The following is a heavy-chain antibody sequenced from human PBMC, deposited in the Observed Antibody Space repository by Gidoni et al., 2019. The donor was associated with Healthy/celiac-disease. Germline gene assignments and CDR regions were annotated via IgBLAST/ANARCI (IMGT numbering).Heavy chain of an antibody. CDR2: ISYDGSNK. Sequence: QVQLVESGGGVVQPGRSLRLSCAASGFTFSSYAMHWVRQAPGKGLEWVAVISYDGSNKYYADSVKGRFTISRDNSKNTLYLQMNSLRAEDTAVYYCARDRGDYGEGFSLFDYWGQGTLVTVSS. D-gene: IGHD4-17*01. CDR3: ARDRGDYGEGFSLFDY. V-gene: IGHV3-30-3*01. CDR1: GFTFSSYA. J-gene: IGHJ4*02.